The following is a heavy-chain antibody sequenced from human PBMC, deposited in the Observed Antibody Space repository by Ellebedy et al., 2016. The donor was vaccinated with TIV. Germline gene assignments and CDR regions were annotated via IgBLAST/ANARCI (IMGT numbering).Heavy chain of an antibody. CDR2: IDPSDSYT. V-gene: IGHV5-10-1*01. Sequence: KVSCKGSGYSFTTYWITWVRQMPGKGLEWMGRIDPSDSYTNYSPSFQGHVTISADKSISTAYLQWTSLKASDTAMYYCALHEPAFTTFLDHWGQGTLVTVSS. D-gene: IGHD3-10*02. CDR1: GYSFTTYW. J-gene: IGHJ4*02. CDR3: ALHEPAFTTFLDH.